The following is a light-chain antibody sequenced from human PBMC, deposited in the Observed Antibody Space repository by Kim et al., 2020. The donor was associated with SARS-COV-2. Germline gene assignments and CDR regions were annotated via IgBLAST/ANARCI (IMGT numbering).Light chain of an antibody. CDR1: SNDVGDYKF. J-gene: IGLJ3*02. Sequence: QSALTQPASVSGSPGQSITISCSGASNDVGDYKFVSWYQQHPGKAPKLIIYDVTNRPSGVSNRFSGSKSGNTASLTISGLQAEDEAGYYCISHTTTNTWLFGGGTQLTVL. V-gene: IGLV2-14*03. CDR3: ISHTTTNTWL. CDR2: DVT.